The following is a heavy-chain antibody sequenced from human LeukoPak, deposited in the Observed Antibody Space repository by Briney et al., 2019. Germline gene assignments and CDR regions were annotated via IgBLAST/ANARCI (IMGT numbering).Heavy chain of an antibody. CDR3: ARNSSLTTLKGGWFDP. CDR1: GYSINSDYS. D-gene: IGHD4-11*01. Sequence: SETLSLTCAVSGYSINSDYSWTWLRQRPGKGLEWIGNIYHSGYAYYNPSLKSRVTISLDASKNQFSLRLSSVTAADTAVYYCARNSSLTTLKGGWFDPWGQGTLVTVSS. V-gene: IGHV4-38-2*01. CDR2: IYHSGYA. J-gene: IGHJ5*02.